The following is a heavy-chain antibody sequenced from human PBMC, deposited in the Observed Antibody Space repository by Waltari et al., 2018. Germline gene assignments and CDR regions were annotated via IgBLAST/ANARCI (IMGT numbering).Heavy chain of an antibody. CDR3: ARVFPGRYYDFWSYYYYGMDV. CDR2: IYYSGST. CDR1: ICSYY. V-gene: IGHV4-59*01. D-gene: IGHD3-3*01. J-gene: IGHJ6*02. Sequence: ICSYYWSWIRQPPGKGLEWIGYIYYSGSTNYNPSLKSRVTISVDTSKNQFSLKLSSVTAADTAVYYCARVFPGRYYDFWSYYYYGMDVWGQGTTVTVSS.